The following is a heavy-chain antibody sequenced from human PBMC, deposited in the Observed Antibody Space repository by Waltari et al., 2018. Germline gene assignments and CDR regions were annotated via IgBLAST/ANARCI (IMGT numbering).Heavy chain of an antibody. CDR3: ASLPSGNQGAFDI. Sequence: QVQLQESGPGLVKPSETLSLTCTVSGGSISSYYWSWIRQPPGKGLEWIGYIYYSGSTNYNPSLKSRVTISVDTSKNQFSLKLSSVTAADTAVYYCASLPSGNQGAFDIWGQGTMVTVSS. CDR1: GGSISSYY. J-gene: IGHJ3*02. D-gene: IGHD1-1*01. V-gene: IGHV4-59*08. CDR2: IYYSGST.